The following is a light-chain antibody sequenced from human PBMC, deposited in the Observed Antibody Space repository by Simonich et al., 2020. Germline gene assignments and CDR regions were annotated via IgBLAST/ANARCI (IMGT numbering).Light chain of an antibody. CDR1: QSVLYSSNNKNY. J-gene: IGKJ5*01. V-gene: IGKV4-1*01. CDR2: RAT. Sequence: DIVMTQSPDSLAGYLGERATINCTSSQSVLYSSNNKNYLAWYQQKPGQPPKLHIYRATTRESGVPDRFSGSGSGTDFTLTISSLRAEDVAVYYCQQYYSTPITFGQGTRLEIK. CDR3: QQYYSTPIT.